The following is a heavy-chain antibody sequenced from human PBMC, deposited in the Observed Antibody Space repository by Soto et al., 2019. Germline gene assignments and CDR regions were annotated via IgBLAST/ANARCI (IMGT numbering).Heavy chain of an antibody. CDR1: GYTLTSYD. Sequence: ASVKVSCKASGYTLTSYDINWVRQATGQGLEWMGWMNPNSGNTGYAQKFQGRVTMTRNTSISTAYMELSSLRSEDTAVYYCARVGGYDSYYYGMDVWGQGTTVTVSS. CDR2: MNPNSGNT. V-gene: IGHV1-8*01. CDR3: ARVGGYDSYYYGMDV. D-gene: IGHD5-12*01. J-gene: IGHJ6*02.